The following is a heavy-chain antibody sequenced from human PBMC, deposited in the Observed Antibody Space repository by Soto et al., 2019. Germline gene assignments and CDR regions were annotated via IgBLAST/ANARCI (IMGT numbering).Heavy chain of an antibody. CDR1: GFPFRSAW. V-gene: IGHV3-15*07. Sequence: GSLRLSCEASGFPFRSAWMNWVRQAPGKGLEWVGRVKSRADGGATDYAAPVRGRFIISRDDSKNMLYLQMNSLKTDDTALYSCMPQGTDSSWAWSKGPRVPVS. D-gene: IGHD1-26*01. CDR3: MPQGTDSSWA. CDR2: VKSRADGGAT. J-gene: IGHJ5*02.